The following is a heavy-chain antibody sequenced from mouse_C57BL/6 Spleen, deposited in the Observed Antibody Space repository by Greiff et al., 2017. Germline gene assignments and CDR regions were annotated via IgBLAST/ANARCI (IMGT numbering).Heavy chain of an antibody. Sequence: EVNLVESGGGLVKPGGSLKLSCAASGFTFSDYGMHWVRQAPEKGLEWVAYISSGSSTIYYADTVKGRFTISRDNAKNTLFLQMTSLRSEDTAMYYCARHRWPTRGYFDVWGTGTTVTVSS. CDR1: GFTFSDYG. D-gene: IGHD2-10*01. J-gene: IGHJ1*03. CDR2: ISSGSSTI. CDR3: ARHRWPTRGYFDV. V-gene: IGHV5-17*01.